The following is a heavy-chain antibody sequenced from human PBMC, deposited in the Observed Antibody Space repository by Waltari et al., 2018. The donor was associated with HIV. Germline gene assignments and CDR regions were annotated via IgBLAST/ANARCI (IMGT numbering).Heavy chain of an antibody. CDR2: MNPNSGNT. Sequence: QIQVVQSGAELKKAGASVKVSCKTSGYTFANYDINWVRQAAGQGLERMGWMNPNSGNTGYTLKFQGRVSMTRNTSTTTAYMELSSLTSDDTALYYCTRGLGYSSFPFDHWGQGTQVTVSS. CDR1: GYTFANYD. D-gene: IGHD6-19*01. J-gene: IGHJ4*02. CDR3: TRGLGYSSFPFDH. V-gene: IGHV1-8*02.